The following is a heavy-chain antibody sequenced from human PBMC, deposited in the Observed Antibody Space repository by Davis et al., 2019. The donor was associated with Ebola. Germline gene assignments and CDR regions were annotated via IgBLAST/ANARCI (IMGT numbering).Heavy chain of an antibody. CDR1: GFTFSDYY. V-gene: IGHV3-11*06. CDR3: ARDRGEQQLVTYYYYGMDV. D-gene: IGHD6-13*01. Sequence: GESLKISCAASGFTFSDYYMSWIRQAPGKGLEWVSYISSSSSYTNYADSVKGRFTISRDNAKNSLYLQMNSLRDEDTAVYYCARDRGEQQLVTYYYYGMDVWGQGTTVTVSS. CDR2: ISSSSSYT. J-gene: IGHJ6*02.